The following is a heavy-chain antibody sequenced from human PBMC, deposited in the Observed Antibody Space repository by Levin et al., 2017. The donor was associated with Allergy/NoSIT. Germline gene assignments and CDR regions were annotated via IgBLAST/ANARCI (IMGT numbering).Heavy chain of an antibody. J-gene: IGHJ4*02. D-gene: IGHD2-2*01. V-gene: IGHV3-23*01. CDR2: ISGSGGST. Sequence: GGSLRLSCAASGFTFSSYAMNWVRQAPGKGLEWVSAISGSGGSTFYADSVKGRFTISRDNSKNTVYLQMNSLRAEDTAVYYCAKSFCSSTSGAKIDYWGQGTLVTVSS. CDR3: AKSFCSSTSGAKIDY. CDR1: GFTFSSYA.